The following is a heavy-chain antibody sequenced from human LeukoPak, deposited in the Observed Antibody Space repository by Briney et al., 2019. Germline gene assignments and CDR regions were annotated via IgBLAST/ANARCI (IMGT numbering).Heavy chain of an antibody. J-gene: IGHJ4*02. Sequence: GGSLRLSRAASGFTFDDYTMHWVRQVPGRGLEWVSGITSNSATMAYADSVKGRFTISRDNAKNSLYLQMNSLRPEDTALYYCAKGIRTVRLHYFDYWGQGTLVTVSS. V-gene: IGHV3-9*01. CDR3: AKGIRTVRLHYFDY. D-gene: IGHD6-6*01. CDR2: ITSNSATM. CDR1: GFTFDDYT.